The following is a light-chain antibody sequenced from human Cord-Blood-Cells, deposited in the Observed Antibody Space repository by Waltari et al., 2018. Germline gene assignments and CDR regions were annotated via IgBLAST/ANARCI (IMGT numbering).Light chain of an antibody. J-gene: IGKJ1*01. CDR3: QQYYSTPPK. Sequence: DIQMTQSPSSLSASVGDRVPITCRASQGISNSVAWYQQKPGKAPKLLLYAASRLESGVPSRVSVSGSRTDYTLTISSLQPEDFATYYCQQYYSTPPKFGQGTKVEIK. CDR1: QGISNS. CDR2: AAS. V-gene: IGKV1-NL1*01.